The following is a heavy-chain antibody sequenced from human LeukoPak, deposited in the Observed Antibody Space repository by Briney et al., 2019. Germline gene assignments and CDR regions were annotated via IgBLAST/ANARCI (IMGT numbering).Heavy chain of an antibody. J-gene: IGHJ4*02. Sequence: GGSLRLSCAASGFTFSSYSMNWVRQAPGNGLEWVSSISSSSSYIYYADSVKGRFTISRDNAKNSLYLQMNSLRAEDTAVYYCARYRELRVLDFDYWGQGTLVTVFS. CDR2: ISSSSSYI. CDR1: GFTFSSYS. V-gene: IGHV3-21*01. D-gene: IGHD1-26*01. CDR3: ARYRELRVLDFDY.